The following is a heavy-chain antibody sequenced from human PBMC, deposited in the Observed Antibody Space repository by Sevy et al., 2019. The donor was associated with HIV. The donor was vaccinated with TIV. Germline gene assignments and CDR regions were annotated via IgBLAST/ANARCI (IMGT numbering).Heavy chain of an antibody. CDR2: INPNSGGT. Sequence: ASVKVSCKASGYTFTGYYMHWVRQAPGQGLEWMGWINPNSGGTNYAQKFQGRVTMTRETSISTAYMWLSRRRADDTVVYYWARLTYDYDSSGLVAFDIWGQGTMVTVSS. CDR1: GYTFTGYY. J-gene: IGHJ3*02. V-gene: IGHV1-2*02. CDR3: ARLTYDYDSSGLVAFDI. D-gene: IGHD3-22*01.